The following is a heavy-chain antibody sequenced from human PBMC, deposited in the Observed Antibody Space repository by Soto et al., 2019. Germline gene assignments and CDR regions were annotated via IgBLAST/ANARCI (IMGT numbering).Heavy chain of an antibody. Sequence: QVHLVQSGGEVKKPGASVKVSCKASGYTLKNYGIGWVRQAPGLGPEWVGWIKVDNGDTKYAEKLQGRVTLTTDTSTSTADMELRNLRSDDTAFYYCARSRYYFDSWGQGTLVTVSS. CDR1: GYTLKNYG. J-gene: IGHJ4*02. CDR3: ARSRYYFDS. V-gene: IGHV1-18*01. CDR2: IKVDNGDT.